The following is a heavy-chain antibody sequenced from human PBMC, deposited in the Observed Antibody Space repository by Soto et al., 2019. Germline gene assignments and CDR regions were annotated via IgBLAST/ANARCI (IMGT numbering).Heavy chain of an antibody. Sequence: QVQLVESGGGVVQPGRSLRLSCAASGFTFSSYAMHWVRQAPGKGLEWVAVISYDGSNKYYADSVKGRFTISRDNSKNTLYLQMNSLRAEDTAVYYCARDLFLGYYDSGGYYCPDYWGQGTLVTVSS. CDR3: ARDLFLGYYDSGGYYCPDY. V-gene: IGHV3-30-3*01. D-gene: IGHD3-22*01. CDR1: GFTFSSYA. CDR2: ISYDGSNK. J-gene: IGHJ4*02.